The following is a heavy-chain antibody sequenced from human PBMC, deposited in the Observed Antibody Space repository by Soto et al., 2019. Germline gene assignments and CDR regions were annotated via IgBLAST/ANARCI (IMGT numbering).Heavy chain of an antibody. V-gene: IGHV3-23*01. Sequence: EVQLLESGGGLVQPGGSLRLSCVASGFTFSTYTMSWVRQAPGKGLEWVSVISGSGGSPSYADSVQGRFSISRDNPKNTLYLQMNSLRGEDTAMYYCAKARCSTTNYYVPDYWGQGTLVTVSS. D-gene: IGHD2-2*01. CDR3: AKARCSTTNYYVPDY. J-gene: IGHJ4*02. CDR2: ISGSGGSP. CDR1: GFTFSTYT.